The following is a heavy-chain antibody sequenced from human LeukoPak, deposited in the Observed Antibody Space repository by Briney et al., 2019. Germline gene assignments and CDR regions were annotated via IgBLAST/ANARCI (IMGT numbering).Heavy chain of an antibody. CDR1: GGSISRGGYS. CDR2: FYYSGST. Sequence: SETLSLTCAVSGGSISRGGYSWSWIRQPPGKGLEWMGYFYYSGSTYYNPSLKSRVTISLDTSKNQLSLKLSSVTAADTAVYYCARVGDGDYVFYWYFDYWGQGTLVTVSS. V-gene: IGHV4-30-4*07. D-gene: IGHD4-17*01. CDR3: ARVGDGDYVFYWYFDY. J-gene: IGHJ4*02.